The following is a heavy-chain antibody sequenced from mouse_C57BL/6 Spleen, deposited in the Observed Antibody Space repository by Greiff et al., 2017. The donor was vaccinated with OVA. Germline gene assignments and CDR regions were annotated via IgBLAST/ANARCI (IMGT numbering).Heavy chain of an antibody. CDR1: GFTFSSYA. J-gene: IGHJ2*01. CDR3: ARGTVTTGTLFDY. Sequence: EVQGVESGGGLVKPGGSLKLSCAASGFTFSSYAMSWVRQTPEKRLEWVATISDGGSYTYYPDNVKGRFTISRDNAKNNLYLQMSHLKSEDTAMYYCARGTVTTGTLFDYWGQGTTLTVSS. D-gene: IGHD2-2*01. CDR2: ISDGGSYT. V-gene: IGHV5-4*01.